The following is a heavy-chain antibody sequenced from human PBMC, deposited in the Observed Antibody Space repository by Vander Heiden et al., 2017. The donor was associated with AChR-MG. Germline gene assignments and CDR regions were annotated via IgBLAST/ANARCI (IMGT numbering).Heavy chain of an antibody. Sequence: QVQLVESGGGVVQPGRSLGLSCAASGFTFSSYAMHWVRQAPGKGLEWVAVILYDGRNKYYADSVKGRFTISRDNSKNTLFLQMNSLRAEDTAVYYCAKDRYYDSSGYQYYFDHWGQGTLVTVSS. J-gene: IGHJ4*02. CDR2: ILYDGRNK. V-gene: IGHV3-30*18. CDR1: GFTFSSYA. D-gene: IGHD3-22*01. CDR3: AKDRYYDSSGYQYYFDH.